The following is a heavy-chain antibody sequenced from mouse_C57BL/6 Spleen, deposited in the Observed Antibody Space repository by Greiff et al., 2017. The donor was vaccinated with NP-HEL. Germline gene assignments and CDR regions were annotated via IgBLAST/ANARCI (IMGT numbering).Heavy chain of an antibody. CDR1: GYSITSGYY. Sequence: EVKLQESGPGLVKPSQSLSLTCSVTGYSITSGYYWNWIRQFPGNKLEWMGYISYDGSNNYNPSLKNRISITRDTSKNQFFLKLNSVTTEDTATYYCARGGNYYAMDYWVKEPQSPSPQ. CDR3: ARGGNYYAMDY. V-gene: IGHV3-6*01. J-gene: IGHJ4*01. CDR2: ISYDGSN.